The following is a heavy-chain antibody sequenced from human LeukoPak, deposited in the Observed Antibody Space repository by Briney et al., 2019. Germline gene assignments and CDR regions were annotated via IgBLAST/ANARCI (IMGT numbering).Heavy chain of an antibody. CDR2: INHSGST. CDR3: ARHEIAVAGFDY. CDR1: GGSFGGYY. V-gene: IGHV4-34*01. J-gene: IGHJ4*02. Sequence: PSETLSLTCAVYGGSFGGYYWSWIRQPPGKGLEWIGEINHSGSTNYNPSLKSRVTISVDTSRNQFSLKLSSVTAADTAVYYCARHEIAVAGFDYWGQGTLVTVSS. D-gene: IGHD6-19*01.